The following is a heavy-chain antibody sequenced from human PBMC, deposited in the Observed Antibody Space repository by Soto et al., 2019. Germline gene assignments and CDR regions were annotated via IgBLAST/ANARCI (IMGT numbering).Heavy chain of an antibody. V-gene: IGHV1-18*01. D-gene: IGHD6-19*01. CDR3: ARDQGGWYYYYYGMDV. Sequence: ASVKVSCKASGYTFTSYGISWVRQAPGQGLEWMGWISAYNGNTNYAQKLQGRVTMTTDTSTNTAYMELRSLRSDDTAVYYCARDQGGWYYYYYGMDVWGQGTTVTVSS. J-gene: IGHJ6*02. CDR1: GYTFTSYG. CDR2: ISAYNGNT.